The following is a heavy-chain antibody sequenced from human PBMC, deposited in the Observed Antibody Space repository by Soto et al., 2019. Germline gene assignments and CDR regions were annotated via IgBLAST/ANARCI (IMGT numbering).Heavy chain of an antibody. J-gene: IGHJ5*02. CDR1: GGSISSYR. Sequence: QVQLQESGPGRVRPSETLSLTCTVAGGSISSYRWSWIRQPAGKGLEWIGRLNTYGNTHYNPSLKRRVTVSVDTSRNQFFLTLRSVTAADSAVYHCGRESGETWDYEASWGQGTPVTVSS. V-gene: IGHV4-4*07. D-gene: IGHD1-7*01. CDR2: LNTYGNT. CDR3: GRESGETWDYEAS.